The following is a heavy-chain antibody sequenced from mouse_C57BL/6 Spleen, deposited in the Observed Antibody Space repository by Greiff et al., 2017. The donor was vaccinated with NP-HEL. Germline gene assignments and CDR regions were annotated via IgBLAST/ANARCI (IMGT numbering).Heavy chain of an antibody. CDR2: INPGSGGT. J-gene: IGHJ3*01. D-gene: IGHD1-1*01. Sequence: QVQLQQSGAELVRPGTSVKVSCKASGYAFTNYLIEWVKQRPGQGLEWIGVINPGSGGTNYNEKFKGKATLTADKSSSTAYMQLSSLTSEDSAVYFCAREGGYYGSSSAWFAYWGQGTLVTVSA. V-gene: IGHV1-54*01. CDR1: GYAFTNYL. CDR3: AREGGYYGSSSAWFAY.